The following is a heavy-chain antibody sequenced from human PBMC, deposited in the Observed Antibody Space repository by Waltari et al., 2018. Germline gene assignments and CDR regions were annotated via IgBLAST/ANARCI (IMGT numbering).Heavy chain of an antibody. CDR2: IYSSGTP. CDR3: ARVSAAGGTRLFDY. V-gene: IGHV4-59*01. D-gene: IGHD6-13*01. J-gene: IGHJ4*02. CDR1: VGSLNNYY. Sequence: QVQLQESGPGLVKPSETLSLTCTASVGSLNNYYWHWIRQPPGKGLEWIGFIYSSGTPNYTPSLKSRVTISIDTSKNQFSLNLSSVTAADTAVYYCARVSAAGGTRLFDYWGQGTLVTGSS.